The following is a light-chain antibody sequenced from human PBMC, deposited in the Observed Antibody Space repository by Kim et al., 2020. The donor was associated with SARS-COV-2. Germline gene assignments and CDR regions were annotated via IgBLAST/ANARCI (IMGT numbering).Light chain of an antibody. CDR2: DVC. Sequence: QLVPISCTATSSDGGAYEYVSWHQHHPGKAPILMLYDVCKRASGVPDRFSGSKSGNTSSLTISGLQAEDEADYYCCSYAGTYTPYVFGTGTKVTVL. J-gene: IGLJ1*01. V-gene: IGLV2-11*01. CDR3: CSYAGTYTPYV. CDR1: SSDGGAYEY.